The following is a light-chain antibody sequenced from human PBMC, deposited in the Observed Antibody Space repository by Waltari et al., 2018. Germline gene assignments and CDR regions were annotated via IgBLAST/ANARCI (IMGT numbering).Light chain of an antibody. CDR1: SNDVGNQG. CDR3: SAWDSTLSVWV. J-gene: IGLJ3*02. CDR2: RDN. Sequence: QAGLTQPPSVSKGLRQTATLPCTGISNDVGNQGAAWLQQHQGHPPKLLSYRDNNRPSGISQRFSASRSGNTASLTITGLQAEDEADYYCSAWDSTLSVWVFGGGTKLTVL. V-gene: IGLV10-54*04.